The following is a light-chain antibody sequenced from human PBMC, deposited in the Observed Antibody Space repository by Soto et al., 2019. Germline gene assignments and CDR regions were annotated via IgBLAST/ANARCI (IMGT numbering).Light chain of an antibody. J-gene: IGKJ1*01. Sequence: ERVLTQSPATLSWPPGERATLSCRASQSVNTNLAWYQQKPGQPPRLLIYGASTRATGIPARFSGSGSGTEFTLTISSLQSEDFAVYYCHQYNNWPRTFGQGTKVEVK. V-gene: IGKV3-15*01. CDR3: HQYNNWPRT. CDR2: GAS. CDR1: QSVNTN.